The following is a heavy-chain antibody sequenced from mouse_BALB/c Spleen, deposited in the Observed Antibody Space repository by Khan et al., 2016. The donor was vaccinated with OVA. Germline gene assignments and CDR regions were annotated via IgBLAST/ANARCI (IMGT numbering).Heavy chain of an antibody. CDR2: IYPGTGNI. J-gene: IGHJ2*01. CDR1: GYIFTTYW. D-gene: IGHD3-2*02. V-gene: IGHV1-76*01. CDR3: AREEALYYFDY. Sequence: QVQLKQSGAELVRPGASVKLSCKTSGYIFTTYWIHWVKQRSGQGLEWIARIYPGTGNIYYSANFKGKATLTADNSSSTAYMQFSSLKSDDSAVYFYAREEALYYFDYWGQGTTLTVSS.